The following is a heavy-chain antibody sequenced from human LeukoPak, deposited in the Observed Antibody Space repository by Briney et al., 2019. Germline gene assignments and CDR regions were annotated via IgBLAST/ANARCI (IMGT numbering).Heavy chain of an antibody. V-gene: IGHV3-7*04. CDR3: TRVGYIDEGIDY. CDR2: IKQDGSKK. J-gene: IGHJ4*02. CDR1: GFPFSSYW. Sequence: SGGSVRLSCVASGFPFSSYWMTWVRQAPGKGLEWVANIKQDGSKKSYVDSVKGRFTISRDNAKNSLYLQMNSLRAEDTAIYYCTRVGYIDEGIDYWGQGTLVTVSS. D-gene: IGHD5-24*01.